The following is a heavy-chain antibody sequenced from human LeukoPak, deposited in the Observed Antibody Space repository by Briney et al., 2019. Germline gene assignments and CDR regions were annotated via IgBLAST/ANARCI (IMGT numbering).Heavy chain of an antibody. CDR2: IRFDGTNK. CDR1: GFIFSSYG. D-gene: IGHD3-10*01. J-gene: IGHJ4*02. V-gene: IGHV3-30*02. CDR3: AKDLLLWFGEFPPLAFDY. Sequence: PGGSLRLSCAASGFIFSSYGMHWVRQAPGKGLEWVAFIRFDGTNKYYADSVKGRFTISRDNSKNTLYLQMNSLRAEDTAVYYCAKDLLLWFGEFPPLAFDYWGQGTLVTVSS.